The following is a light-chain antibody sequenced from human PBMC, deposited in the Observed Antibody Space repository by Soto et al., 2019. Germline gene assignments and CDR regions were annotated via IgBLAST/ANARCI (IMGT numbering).Light chain of an antibody. Sequence: QSARTQPPSASGSPGQSVTISCTGTSSDVGGYNYVSWYQQHPGKAPKLMIYEVSKRPSGVPDRFSGSKSGNTASLTVSGLQAEDEADYYCSSYAARAAVFGGGTKLTVL. V-gene: IGLV2-8*01. CDR1: SSDVGGYNY. CDR3: SSYAARAAV. J-gene: IGLJ2*01. CDR2: EVS.